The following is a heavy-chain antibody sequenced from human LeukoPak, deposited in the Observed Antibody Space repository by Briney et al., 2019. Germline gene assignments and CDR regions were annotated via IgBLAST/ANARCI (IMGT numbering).Heavy chain of an antibody. D-gene: IGHD3-3*01. V-gene: IGHV1-8*01. J-gene: IGHJ6*02. CDR2: MNPNSGNT. Sequence: ASVKVSCKASGYTFTSYDINWVRQAPGQGLEWMGWMNPNSGNTGYAQKFQGRVTMTRNTSISTAYMELSSLRSEDTAVYYCARLRFLEWLLDGMDVWGQGTTVTVSS. CDR3: ARLRFLEWLLDGMDV. CDR1: GYTFTSYD.